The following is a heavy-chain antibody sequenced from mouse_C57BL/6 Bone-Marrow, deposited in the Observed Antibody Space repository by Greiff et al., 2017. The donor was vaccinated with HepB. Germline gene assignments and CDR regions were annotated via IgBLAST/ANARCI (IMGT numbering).Heavy chain of an antibody. V-gene: IGHV1-52*01. CDR3: ARNPLYYYGSSYVPHWYFDV. CDR2: IDPSDSET. J-gene: IGHJ1*03. Sequence: QVQLQQPGAELVRPGSSVKLSCKASGYTFTSYWMHWVKQRPIQGLEWIGNIDPSDSETHYNQKFKDKATLTVDKSSSTAYMQLSSLTSEDSAVYYCARNPLYYYGSSYVPHWYFDVWGTGTTVTVSS. CDR1: GYTFTSYW. D-gene: IGHD1-1*01.